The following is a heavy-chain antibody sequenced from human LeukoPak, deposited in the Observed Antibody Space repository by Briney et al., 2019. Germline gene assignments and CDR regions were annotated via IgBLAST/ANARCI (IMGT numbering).Heavy chain of an antibody. CDR1: GYTFTGYY. CDR3: ARVIRYFDWFLFDP. CDR2: TNPNSGGT. V-gene: IGHV1-2*02. Sequence: ASVKVSCKASGYTFTGYYMHWVRQAPGQGLEWMGWTNPNSGGTNYAQKFQGRVTMTRDTSISTAYMELSRLRSDDTAVYYCARVIRYFDWFLFDPWGQGTLVTVSS. J-gene: IGHJ5*02. D-gene: IGHD3-9*01.